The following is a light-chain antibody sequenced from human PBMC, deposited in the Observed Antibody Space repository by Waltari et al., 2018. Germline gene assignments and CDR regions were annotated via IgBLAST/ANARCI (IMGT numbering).Light chain of an antibody. J-gene: IGLJ3*02. CDR1: SSDSGRYNY. CDR2: DVN. CDR3: SSFVGANNLAWV. V-gene: IGLV2-14*03. Sequence: HSALTQPASVSGSPGQTVTISCTGTSSDSGRYNYVASYQHHPDKVPKLIIYDVNNRPSGISDRFSASKSGDTASLTISGLRAEDEADYYCSSFVGANNLAWVFGGGTKVTV.